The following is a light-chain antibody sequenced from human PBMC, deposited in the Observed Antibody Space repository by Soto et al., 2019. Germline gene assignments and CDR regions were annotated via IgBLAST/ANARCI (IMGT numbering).Light chain of an antibody. CDR3: VLYMGSGIGV. V-gene: IGLV8-61*01. J-gene: IGLJ2*01. CDR1: SGSVSTNYY. CDR2: STN. Sequence: QAVVTQEPSFSVSPGGTVTLTCGLISGSVSTNYYPSWYQQTPGQAPRTLIYSTNTRSSGVPDRFSGSILGNKAALTITGAQADDESDYYCVLYMGSGIGVFGGGTQLTVL.